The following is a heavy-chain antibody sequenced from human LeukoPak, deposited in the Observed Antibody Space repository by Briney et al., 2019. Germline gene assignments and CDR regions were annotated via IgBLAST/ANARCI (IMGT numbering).Heavy chain of an antibody. CDR2: INHSGSS. J-gene: IGHJ5*02. D-gene: IGHD3-3*01. Sequence: SETLSLTCAVYGGSFSGYYWNWTRQPPGKGLEWIGEINHSGSSNYNPSLKSRIITSVDTSKNQFSLKLSSVTAADTAIYYCARGDFWSGFRRGWFDPWGQGTLVTVSS. CDR1: GGSFSGYY. CDR3: ARGDFWSGFRRGWFDP. V-gene: IGHV4-34*01.